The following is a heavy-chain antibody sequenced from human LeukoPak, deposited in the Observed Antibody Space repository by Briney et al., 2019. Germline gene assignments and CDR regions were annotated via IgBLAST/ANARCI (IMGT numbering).Heavy chain of an antibody. V-gene: IGHV4-31*03. D-gene: IGHD2-2*01. Sequence: PSETLFLTCTVSGGSISSGGYYWSWIRQHPGKGLEWIGYIYYSGSTYYNPSLKSRVTISVDTSKNQFSLKLSTVTAADTAVYYCARGTADCSSTSCYLDYWGQGTLVTVSS. CDR3: ARGTADCSSTSCYLDY. J-gene: IGHJ4*02. CDR2: IYYSGST. CDR1: GGSISSGGYY.